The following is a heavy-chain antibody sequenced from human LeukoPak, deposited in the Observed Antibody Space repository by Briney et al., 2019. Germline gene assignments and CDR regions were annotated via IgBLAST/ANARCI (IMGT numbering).Heavy chain of an antibody. Sequence: SETLSLTCTVSGYSISSGYYWGWIRQPPGKGLEWIGSIYHSGSTYYNPSLKSRVTISVDTSKNQFSLKLSSVTAADTAVYYCARNSCPSGSCYDNRGYFDYWGQGTLVTVSS. CDR2: IYHSGST. V-gene: IGHV4-38-2*02. CDR3: ARNSCPSGSCYDNRGYFDY. CDR1: GYSISSGYY. D-gene: IGHD2-15*01. J-gene: IGHJ4*02.